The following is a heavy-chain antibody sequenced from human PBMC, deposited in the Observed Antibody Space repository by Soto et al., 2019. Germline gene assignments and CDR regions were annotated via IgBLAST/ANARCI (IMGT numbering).Heavy chain of an antibody. CDR1: GFTFSSYW. D-gene: IGHD6-6*01. V-gene: IGHV3-74*01. J-gene: IGHJ4*02. CDR2: INSDGSST. Sequence: GGSLRLSCAASGFTFSSYWMRWVRQAPGKGLVWVSRINSDGSSTSYADSVEGRFTISRDNAKNTLYLQMNSLRAEDTAVYYCARLVEQLELIDYWGQGTLVTVSS. CDR3: ARLVEQLELIDY.